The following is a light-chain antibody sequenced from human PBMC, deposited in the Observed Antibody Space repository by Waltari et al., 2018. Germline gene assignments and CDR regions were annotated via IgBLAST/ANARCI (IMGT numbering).Light chain of an antibody. J-gene: IGKJ2*01. CDR3: QQFDNLVYT. V-gene: IGKV1-33*01. CDR2: DAS. CDR1: HDISNY. Sequence: DIQMTQSPSSLSASVGDRVTITCQASHDISNYLNWYQQNPGKPPKLLIYDASNLETGVPSRFSGSGSGTDFSFTISSLQPEDIATYYCQQFDNLVYTFGQGTKLEIK.